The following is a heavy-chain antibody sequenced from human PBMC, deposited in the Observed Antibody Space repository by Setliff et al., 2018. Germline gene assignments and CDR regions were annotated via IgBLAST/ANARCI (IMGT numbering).Heavy chain of an antibody. CDR1: GGSISGYY. CDR2: IYHNGNT. Sequence: SETLSLTCIVSGGSISGYYWAWVRQPPGKELEWIGYIYHNGNTNFNPSLKTRVTMSVDTSKNQFALNLKSVTAADTAVYYCVRDRTAYSYGLDVWGQGTTVTVS. CDR3: VRDRTAYSYGLDV. V-gene: IGHV4-59*13. D-gene: IGHD5-18*01. J-gene: IGHJ6*02.